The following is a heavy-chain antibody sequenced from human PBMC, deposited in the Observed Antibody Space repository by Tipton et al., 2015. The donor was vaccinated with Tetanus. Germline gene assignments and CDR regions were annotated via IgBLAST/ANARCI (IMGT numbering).Heavy chain of an antibody. CDR2: INPNSGGT. J-gene: IGHJ6*02. CDR1: GYTFTGYY. Sequence: QLVQSGAEVKKPGASVKVSCKASGYTFTGYYMHWVRQAPGQGLEWMGWINPNSGGTNYAQKFQGRVTMTRDTSISTAYMELSRLRSDDTAVYYRARDGSGSDTEYYYYYYGMDVWGQGTTVTVSS. V-gene: IGHV1-2*02. D-gene: IGHD3-10*01. CDR3: ARDGSGSDTEYYYYYYGMDV.